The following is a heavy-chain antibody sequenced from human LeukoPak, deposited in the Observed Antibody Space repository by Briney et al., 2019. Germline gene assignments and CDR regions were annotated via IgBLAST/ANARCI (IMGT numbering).Heavy chain of an antibody. D-gene: IGHD3-10*01. V-gene: IGHV4-4*07. CDR3: VESKDNYNWFDP. CDR1: GGSINNYY. J-gene: IGHJ5*02. Sequence: PSETLSLTCTVSGGSINNYYWSWIRQPAGKGLEWIGRIYTSGSTNYNPSLKSRVTMSVDTSKNQFSLKLSSVTAADTAVYYCVESKDNYNWFDPWGQGTLVTVSS. CDR2: IYTSGST.